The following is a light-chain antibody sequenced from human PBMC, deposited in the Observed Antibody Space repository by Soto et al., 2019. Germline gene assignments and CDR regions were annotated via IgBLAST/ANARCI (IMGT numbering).Light chain of an antibody. V-gene: IGLV2-11*01. J-gene: IGLJ1*01. Sequence: QSALTQPRSVSGSPGQSVTISCTGTSSDVGGYIYVSWYQQHPGKAPKLVIYEVSHRPSGISDRFSGSKSGNTASLTISGLQVEDEADYYCSSYATSSPYVFGPGTKLTVL. CDR3: SSYATSSPYV. CDR2: EVS. CDR1: SSDVGGYIY.